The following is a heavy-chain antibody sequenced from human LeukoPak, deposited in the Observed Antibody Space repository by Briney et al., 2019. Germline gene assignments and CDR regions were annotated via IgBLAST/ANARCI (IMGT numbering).Heavy chain of an antibody. D-gene: IGHD4-17*01. Sequence: HPGGSLRLSCEASGFTVNDNYMSWVRRAPGKGLEWVSIIYSDGSTNYADSVKGRFTVSRDNSKNTVYIQMNSLRTGDTAVYYCARDSSDYGVDFWGQGTLVTV. J-gene: IGHJ4*02. CDR3: ARDSSDYGVDF. V-gene: IGHV3-66*02. CDR1: GFTVNDNY. CDR2: IYSDGST.